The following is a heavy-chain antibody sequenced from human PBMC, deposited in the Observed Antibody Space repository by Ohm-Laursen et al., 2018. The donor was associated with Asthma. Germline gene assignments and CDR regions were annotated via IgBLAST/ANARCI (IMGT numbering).Heavy chain of an antibody. CDR2: ITSDGSWT. V-gene: IGHV3-30-3*01. J-gene: IGHJ4*02. CDR1: GFTFSNFA. D-gene: IGHD6-19*01. Sequence: SLRLSCAASGFTFSNFAMHWVRQAPGKGLEWVSIITSDGSWTSYADSVKGRFTISRDNSKNTLYLQMNSLRAEDTAVYYCARGPYSSGWYFQYWGQGTLVTVSS. CDR3: ARGPYSSGWYFQY.